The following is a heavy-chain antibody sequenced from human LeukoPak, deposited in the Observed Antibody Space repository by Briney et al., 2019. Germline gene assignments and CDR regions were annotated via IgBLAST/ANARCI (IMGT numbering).Heavy chain of an antibody. D-gene: IGHD3-16*02. CDR2: ISGSGGST. Sequence: TGGSLRLSCAASGFTFSSYAMSWVRQAPGKGLEWVSAISGSGGSTYYADSVKGRLTISRDNSKNTLYLQMNSLRAEDTAVYYCAKRGGLGELSSHITDYWGQGTLVTVSS. CDR3: AKRGGLGELSSHITDY. CDR1: GFTFSSYA. V-gene: IGHV3-23*01. J-gene: IGHJ4*02.